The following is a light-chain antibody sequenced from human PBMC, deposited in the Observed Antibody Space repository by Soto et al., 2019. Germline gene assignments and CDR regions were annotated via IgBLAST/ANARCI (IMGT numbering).Light chain of an antibody. CDR3: QQYNKWPLT. V-gene: IGKV3-15*01. CDR1: QSVSSN. Sequence: SXGERATLSCRASQSVSSNLAWYQQKPGQAPRLLIYAVSTRATGIPARFSGSGSGTEFTLTISSLQSEDFAVYYCQQYNKWPLTFGQGTKVEIK. CDR2: AVS. J-gene: IGKJ1*01.